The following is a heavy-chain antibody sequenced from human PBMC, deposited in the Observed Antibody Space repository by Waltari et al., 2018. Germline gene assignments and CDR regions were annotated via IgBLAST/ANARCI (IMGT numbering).Heavy chain of an antibody. V-gene: IGHV3-48*03. J-gene: IGHJ4*02. Sequence: EVQLVESGGGLVQPGGSLRLSCAVSGFIFSNYEMNWVRQAPGKGLGWVSDISGSGGTILYADSGKGRFTISRDNAKNSLYLQMNSLRAEDTAVYYCVRRGTYRHFDFWGQGTLVTVSS. CDR1: GFIFSNYE. CDR2: ISGSGGTI. CDR3: VRRGTYRHFDF. D-gene: IGHD3-16*02.